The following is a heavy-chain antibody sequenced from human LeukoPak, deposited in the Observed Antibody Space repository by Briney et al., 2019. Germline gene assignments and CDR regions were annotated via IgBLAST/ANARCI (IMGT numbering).Heavy chain of an antibody. CDR3: ARDLKNNIVVGNWFDP. V-gene: IGHV3-11*01. Sequence: GGSLRLSCAASGFTFSDYYMSWIRQAPGKGLEWVSYISSSGSTIYYADSVKGRFTISRDNAKNSLYLQMNSLRAEDTAVYYCARDLKNNIVVGNWFDPWGQGTLVTVSS. CDR1: GFTFSDYY. J-gene: IGHJ5*02. D-gene: IGHD2-15*01. CDR2: ISSSGSTI.